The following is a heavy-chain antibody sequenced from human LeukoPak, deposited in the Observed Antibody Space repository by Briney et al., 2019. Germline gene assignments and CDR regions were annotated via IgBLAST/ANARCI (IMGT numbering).Heavy chain of an antibody. CDR3: ARDGYYYDSSGHYRFDY. J-gene: IGHJ4*02. CDR1: GGSISSYY. Sequence: SETLSLTCTVSGGSISSYYWSWIRQPAGKGLEWIGRIYTSGSTNYNPSLKSRVTMSVDTSKNQFSLKLSSVTAADTAVYYCARDGYYYDSSGHYRFDYWGQGTLVTVSS. D-gene: IGHD3-22*01. CDR2: IYTSGST. V-gene: IGHV4-4*07.